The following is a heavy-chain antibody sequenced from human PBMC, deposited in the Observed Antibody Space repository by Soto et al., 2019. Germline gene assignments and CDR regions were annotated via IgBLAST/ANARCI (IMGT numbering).Heavy chain of an antibody. J-gene: IGHJ3*02. D-gene: IGHD5-12*01. V-gene: IGHV5-51*01. CDR1: GYSFTSYW. CDR2: IYPGDSDT. CDR3: ATSVEMATTKGDAFDI. Sequence: PGDSLKISCKGSGYSFTSYWIGWVRQMPGKGLEWMGIIYPGDSDTRYSPSFQGQVTISADKSISTAYLQWSSLKASDTAMYYCATSVEMATTKGDAFDIWGQGTMVTVSS.